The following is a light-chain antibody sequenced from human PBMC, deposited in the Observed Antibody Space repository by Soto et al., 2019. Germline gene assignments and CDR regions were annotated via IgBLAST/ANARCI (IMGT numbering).Light chain of an antibody. CDR1: SSNIGAGYN. J-gene: IGLJ1*01. CDR2: ANS. CDR3: QAYDSSLSGYV. V-gene: IGLV1-40*01. Sequence: QSVLTQPPSVSGAPGKRVTISCTGSSSNIGAGYNVHWYQQLPGTAPKLLIYANSNRPSGVPDRFSGSKSGTSASLAITGLQPEDEADYYCQAYDSSLSGYVFGTGTKVTVL.